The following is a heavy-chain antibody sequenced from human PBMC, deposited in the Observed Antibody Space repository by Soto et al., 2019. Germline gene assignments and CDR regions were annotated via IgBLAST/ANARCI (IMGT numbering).Heavy chain of an antibody. V-gene: IGHV4-30-2*01. D-gene: IGHD4-17*01. CDR3: ARASTTVTTLDY. Sequence: ASETLSLTCAVSGGSISSGGYSWSWIRQPPGKGLEWIGYIYHSGSTYYNPSLKSRVTISVDRSKNQSSLKLSSVTAADTAVYYCARASTTVTTLDYWGQGTLVTVSS. CDR2: IYHSGST. J-gene: IGHJ4*02. CDR1: GGSISSGGYS.